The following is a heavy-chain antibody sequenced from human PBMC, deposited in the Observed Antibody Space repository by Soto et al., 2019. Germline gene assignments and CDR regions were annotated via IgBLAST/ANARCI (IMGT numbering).Heavy chain of an antibody. Sequence: LETLSLTCTVSGGFVNSDTHSWSWIRQTPGKRLEWIGFIYSGGSTKNPSLRSRVTMSVDTSKNQFSLKLRSVIVADTAVYHCARFVRSCSATTCSTRADVWGQGITVTVSS. J-gene: IGHJ6*02. CDR2: IYSGGST. CDR1: GGFVNSDTHS. D-gene: IGHD2-2*01. V-gene: IGHV4-61*01. CDR3: ARFVRSCSATTCSTRADV.